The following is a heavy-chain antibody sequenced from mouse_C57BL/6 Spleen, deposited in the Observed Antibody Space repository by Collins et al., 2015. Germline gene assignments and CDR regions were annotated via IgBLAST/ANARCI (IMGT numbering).Heavy chain of an antibody. CDR1: GFTFSDYY. CDR2: INYDGSTT. D-gene: IGHD3-2*02. Sequence: EVKLVESEGGLVQPGSSMKLSCTASGFTFSDYYMAWVRQVPEKGLEWVANINYDGSTTYYLDSLKSRFIISRDNAKNILYLQLSSLKSEDTATYYCARDSSGYADYWGQGTLSQSPQ. V-gene: IGHV5-16*01. J-gene: IGHJ2*01. CDR3: ARDSSGYADY.